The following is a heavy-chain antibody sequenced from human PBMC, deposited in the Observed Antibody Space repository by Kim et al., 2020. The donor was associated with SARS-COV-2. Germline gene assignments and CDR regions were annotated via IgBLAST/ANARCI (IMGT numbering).Heavy chain of an antibody. V-gene: IGHV4-39*07. D-gene: IGHD3-10*01. J-gene: IGHJ4*02. CDR3: ARLMVRGSSFGY. Sequence: SYNPSLKSRITISVDTSKNQFSLNLSSVTAADTAVYYCARLMVRGSSFGYWGQGTLVTVSS.